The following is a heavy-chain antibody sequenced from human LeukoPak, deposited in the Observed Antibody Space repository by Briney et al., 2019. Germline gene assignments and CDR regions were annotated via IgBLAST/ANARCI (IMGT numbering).Heavy chain of an antibody. Sequence: GGSLRLSCAASGFTFSSYGMHWVRQAPGKGLEWVAVISYDGSNKYYADSVKGRFTISRDNSKNTLYLQMNSLRAEDTAVYYCAKETSHWGQGTLVTVSS. J-gene: IGHJ4*02. CDR3: AKETSH. CDR1: GFTFSSYG. V-gene: IGHV3-30*18. CDR2: ISYDGSNK.